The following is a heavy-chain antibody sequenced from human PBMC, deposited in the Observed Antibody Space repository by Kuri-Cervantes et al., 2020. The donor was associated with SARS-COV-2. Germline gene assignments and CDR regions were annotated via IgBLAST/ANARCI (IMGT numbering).Heavy chain of an antibody. D-gene: IGHD6-13*01. CDR2: ISYSGTYT. CDR1: GFTFSDYY. J-gene: IGHJ6*02. V-gene: IGHV3-11*05. CDR3: ARDVTGYSSSWYGYYYYGMDV. Sequence: GGSLRLSCAASGFTFSDYYMSWIRQAPGKGLEWISYISYSGTYTKYTDSVKGRFSVSRDNTENSLVLQMDSLRAEDTAIYYCARDVTGYSSSWYGYYYYGMDVWGQGTTVTVSS.